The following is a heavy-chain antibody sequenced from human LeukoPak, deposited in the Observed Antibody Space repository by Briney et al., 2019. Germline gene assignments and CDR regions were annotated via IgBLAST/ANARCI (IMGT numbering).Heavy chain of an antibody. D-gene: IGHD2-2*01. CDR2: IIPILGIA. CDR3: ARDSRYCSSTSCTRDDY. V-gene: IGHV1-69*04. J-gene: IGHJ4*02. Sequence: ASVKVSCKASGYTFTGYYMHWVRQAPGQGLEWMGRIIPILGIANYAQKFQGRVTITADKSTSTAYMELSSLRSEDTAVYYCARDSRYCSSTSCTRDDYWGQGTLVTVSS. CDR1: GYTFTGYY.